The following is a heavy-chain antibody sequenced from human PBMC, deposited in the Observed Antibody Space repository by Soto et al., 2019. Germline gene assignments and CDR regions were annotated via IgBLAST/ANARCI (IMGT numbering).Heavy chain of an antibody. Sequence: EVQLLESGGGLVQPGGSLRLSCAASGFTFSSYAMSWVRQAPGKGLVWVSAISGSSGSTYYADSVKGRFTISRDNSKNTLYLQMNSLRAEDTAVYYCAKVTYYDSSGPIGNWGQGTLVTVSS. CDR3: AKVTYYDSSGPIGN. CDR2: ISGSSGST. J-gene: IGHJ4*02. D-gene: IGHD3-22*01. V-gene: IGHV3-23*01. CDR1: GFTFSSYA.